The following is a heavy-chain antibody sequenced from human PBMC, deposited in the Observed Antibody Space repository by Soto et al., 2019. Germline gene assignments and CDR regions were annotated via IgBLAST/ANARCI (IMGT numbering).Heavy chain of an antibody. V-gene: IGHV3-15*01. Sequence: PGGSLRLSCAASGLTFSNAWMSWVRQAPGKGLEWVGRIKSKTDGGTTDYAAPVKGRFTISRDDSKNTLYLQMNSLKTEDTAVYYCTTGLKGAPYYSDYSGQGSLATV. J-gene: IGHJ4*02. D-gene: IGHD1-26*01. CDR1: GLTFSNAW. CDR3: TTGLKGAPYYSDY. CDR2: IKSKTDGGTT.